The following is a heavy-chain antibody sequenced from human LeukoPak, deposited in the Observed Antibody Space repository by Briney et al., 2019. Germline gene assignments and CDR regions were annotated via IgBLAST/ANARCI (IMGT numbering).Heavy chain of an antibody. CDR2: IKQDGSEK. Sequence: GGSLGLSCVASGFTFSSSWMSWVRQAPGKGLEWVANIKQDGSEKYCVDSVKGRFTISRDNAKNSLYLQMNSLRAEDTAVYYCAREAGIPPSTQQWPTSVDYWGQGTLVTVSS. CDR1: GFTFSSSW. V-gene: IGHV3-7*05. CDR3: AREAGIPPSTQQWPTSVDY. D-gene: IGHD5-18*01. J-gene: IGHJ4*02.